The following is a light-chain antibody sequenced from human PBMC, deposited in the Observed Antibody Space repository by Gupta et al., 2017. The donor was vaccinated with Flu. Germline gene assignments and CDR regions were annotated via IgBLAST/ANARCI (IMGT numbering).Light chain of an antibody. CDR3: MQGTHWPPIS. J-gene: IGKJ2*03. V-gene: IGKV2-30*01. CDR2: KVS. CDR1: QSLLYSDGNTY. Sequence: DVVMNQSPLSLPVTLGQPTSISCRSSQSLLYSDGNTYLNWFQQRPGQSPRRLIYKVSNRDSGVPDRFSGSWSGTDFTLKISRVEAEDVGFYYCMQGTHWPPISFGQGTKLEIK.